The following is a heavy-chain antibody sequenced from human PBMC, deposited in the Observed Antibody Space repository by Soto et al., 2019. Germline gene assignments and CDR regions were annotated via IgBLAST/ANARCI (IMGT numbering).Heavy chain of an antibody. Sequence: QVQLVQSGAEVKKPGSSVKVSCKSSGITFKTYSVSWVRQAPGHGLEWMGGVIPILGKPMYAQKFQDRFTITADESSQTVFMVLTSLTSDDTAVYYCARLWGIADHDSWGQGTRVTVSS. J-gene: IGHJ5*01. D-gene: IGHD2-21*01. CDR1: GITFKTYS. CDR3: ARLWGIADHDS. CDR2: VIPILGKP. V-gene: IGHV1-69*12.